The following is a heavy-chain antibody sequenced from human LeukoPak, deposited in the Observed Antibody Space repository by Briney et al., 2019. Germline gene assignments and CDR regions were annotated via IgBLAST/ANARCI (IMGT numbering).Heavy chain of an antibody. D-gene: IGHD3-10*01. CDR3: AKGYAYYYGPGSNYGMDV. V-gene: IGHV3-23*01. J-gene: IGHJ6*02. Sequence: GGSLRLSCAASGFTFTSYAMNWVRQAPGKGLDWDSAISGNGGSTYYANSVNGRFTISRDNSKNTASLQMNSLRAQDTALSYCAKGYAYYYGPGSNYGMDVWGQGTTVTVSS. CDR2: ISGNGGST. CDR1: GFTFTSYA.